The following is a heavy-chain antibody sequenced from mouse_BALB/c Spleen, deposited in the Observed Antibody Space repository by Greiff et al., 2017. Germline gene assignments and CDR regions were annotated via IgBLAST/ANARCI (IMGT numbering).Heavy chain of an antibody. J-gene: IGHJ2*01. Sequence: EVQVVESGGGLVKPGGSLKLSCAASGFTFSSYAMSWVRQSPEKRLEWVAAISSGGSYTYYPDTVTGRFTISRDNAKNTLYLEMSSLRSEDTAMYYCARGRTALDCFDYWGQGTTLTVSS. CDR3: ARGRTALDCFDY. D-gene: IGHD1-2*01. CDR1: GFTFSSYA. V-gene: IGHV5-9-4*01. CDR2: ISSGGSYT.